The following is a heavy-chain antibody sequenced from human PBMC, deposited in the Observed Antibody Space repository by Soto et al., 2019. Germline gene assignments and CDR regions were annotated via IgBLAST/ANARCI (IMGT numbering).Heavy chain of an antibody. CDR3: ARDRGGSYYSGDYGMDV. V-gene: IGHV1-18*01. CDR1: GYTFTSYG. CDR2: ISAYNGNT. Sequence: GASVKVSFKASGYTFTSYGISWVRQAPGQGLEWMGWISAYNGNTNYAQKLQGRVTMTTDTSTSTAYMELRSLRSDDTAVYYCARDRGGSYYSGDYGMDVWGQGTTVTVSS. J-gene: IGHJ6*02. D-gene: IGHD1-26*01.